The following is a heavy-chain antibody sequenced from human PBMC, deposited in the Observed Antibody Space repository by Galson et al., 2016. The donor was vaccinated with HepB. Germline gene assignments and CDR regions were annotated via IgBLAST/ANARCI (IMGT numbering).Heavy chain of an antibody. CDR1: GFTFSTYS. J-gene: IGHJ6*02. D-gene: IGHD2-21*01. CDR2: ISSSSSDS. V-gene: IGHV3-48*02. CDR3: ARGVIGALPYYYSGMDV. Sequence: SLRLSCAASGFTFSTYSMTWVRQAPGKGLEWISYISSSSSDSFYADSVKRRFTISRDNAKNSLYLKMSSLTDDETAVYYCARGVIGALPYYYSGMDVWGQGTTVTVSS.